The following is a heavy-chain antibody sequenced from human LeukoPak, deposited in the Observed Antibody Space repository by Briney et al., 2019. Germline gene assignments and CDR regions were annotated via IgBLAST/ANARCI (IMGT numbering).Heavy chain of an antibody. CDR1: GFSFKKYG. CDR3: ARGSRGYYYDSSGYYSPFDY. Sequence: GGSLRLSCTASGFSFKKYGTHWVRQAPGKGLEWVTFIQYDDSVKFYADSVKGRFTISRDNSKNSLYLQMNSLRAEDTAVYYCARGSRGYYYDSSGYYSPFDYWGQGTLVTVSS. CDR2: IQYDDSVK. V-gene: IGHV3-30*02. D-gene: IGHD3-22*01. J-gene: IGHJ4*02.